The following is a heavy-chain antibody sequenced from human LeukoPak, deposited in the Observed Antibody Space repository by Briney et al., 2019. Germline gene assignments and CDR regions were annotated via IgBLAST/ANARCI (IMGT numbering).Heavy chain of an antibody. Sequence: PGGSLRLSCAASGFTFSSYWMSWVRQAPGKGLEWIGYIYYSGSTNYNPSLKSRVTISVDTSKNQFSLKLSSVTAADTAVYYCAREGLNMVRGVIPKEAWGWFDPWGQGTLVTVSS. D-gene: IGHD3-10*01. CDR3: AREGLNMVRGVIPKEAWGWFDP. CDR2: IYYSGST. J-gene: IGHJ5*02. CDR1: GFTFSSYW. V-gene: IGHV4-59*12.